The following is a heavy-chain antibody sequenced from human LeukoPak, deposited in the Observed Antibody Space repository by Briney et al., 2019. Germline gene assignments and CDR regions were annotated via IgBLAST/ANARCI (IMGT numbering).Heavy chain of an antibody. CDR3: ARVWAAVGNAFDI. J-gene: IGHJ3*02. Sequence: GGSLRLSCAVSGFTFSDYYMSWIRQAPGKGLEWVSYISSSGSTIYYADSVKGRFTISRDNAKNSLYLQMNSLRVEDTAVYYCARVWAAVGNAFDIWGQGTMVTVSS. D-gene: IGHD2-15*01. CDR1: GFTFSDYY. CDR2: ISSSGSTI. V-gene: IGHV3-11*04.